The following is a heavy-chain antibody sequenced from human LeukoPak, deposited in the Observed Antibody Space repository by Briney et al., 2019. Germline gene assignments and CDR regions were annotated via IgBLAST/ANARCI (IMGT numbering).Heavy chain of an antibody. CDR1: GFTISNYW. J-gene: IGHJ4*02. CDR3: VRDGGVSGYDLLDY. CDR2: INQDGSKE. V-gene: IGHV3-7*01. D-gene: IGHD5-12*01. Sequence: GSLRLSCAASGFTISNYWMTWVRQAPGKGLEWVAHINQDGSKEYYMDSVKARFTISRDNAKNSLSLQMNSLRAEDTAVYYCVRDGGVSGYDLLDYWGQGTLVTVSS.